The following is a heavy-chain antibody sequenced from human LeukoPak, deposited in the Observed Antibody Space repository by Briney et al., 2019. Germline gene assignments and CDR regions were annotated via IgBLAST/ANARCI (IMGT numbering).Heavy chain of an antibody. J-gene: IGHJ6*02. CDR2: TNHSGST. V-gene: IGHV4-34*01. CDR3: ARVRTIFGVVIIDPYYYYGMDV. Sequence: SETLSLTCAVYGGSFSGYYWSWIRQPPGKGLEWIGETNHSGSTNYNPSLKSRVTISVDTSKNQFSLKLSSVTAADTAVYYCARVRTIFGVVIIDPYYYYGMDVWGQGTTVTVSS. D-gene: IGHD3-3*01. CDR1: GGSFSGYY.